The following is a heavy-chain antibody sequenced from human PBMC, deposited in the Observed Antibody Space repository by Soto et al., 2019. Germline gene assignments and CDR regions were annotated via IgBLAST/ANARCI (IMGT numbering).Heavy chain of an antibody. J-gene: IGHJ4*02. V-gene: IGHV1-69*02. CDR3: ARGGGSDVSPVCHFDS. CDR2: IIPILGIA. CDR1: GGTFSSYT. D-gene: IGHD1-26*01. Sequence: QVQLVQSGAEVKKPGSSVKVSCKASGGTFSSYTISWVRQAPGQGLEWLGRIIPILGIANYAQKFQGRVTRTADKSPGTAYRELGSLRSEDTAVYYCARGGGSDVSPVCHFDSWGQGTLVTGSS.